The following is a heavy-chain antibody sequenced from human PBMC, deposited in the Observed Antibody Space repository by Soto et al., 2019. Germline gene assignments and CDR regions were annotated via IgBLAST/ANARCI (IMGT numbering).Heavy chain of an antibody. CDR2: IWYDGSNK. CDR1: GFTFSSYG. Sequence: GSLRLSCAASGFTFSSYGMHWVRQAPGKGLEWVAVIWYDGSNKYYADSVKGRFTISRDNSKNTLYLQMNSLRAEDTAVYYCARAYCSGGSCYSGVYYYGMDVWGQGTTVTVSS. V-gene: IGHV3-33*01. CDR3: ARAYCSGGSCYSGVYYYGMDV. J-gene: IGHJ6*02. D-gene: IGHD2-15*01.